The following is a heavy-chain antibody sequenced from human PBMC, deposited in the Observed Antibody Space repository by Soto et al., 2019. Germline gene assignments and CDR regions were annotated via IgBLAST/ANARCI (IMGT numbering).Heavy chain of an antibody. J-gene: IGHJ4*02. V-gene: IGHV4-39*01. D-gene: IGHD6-19*01. CDR1: GGSITRNNHF. CDR3: ARLGSSGWYQGSYFDY. Sequence: QLQLQESGPGLVKSSETLSLTCTVSGGSITRNNHFWGWIRQSPGNGLEWIGSIQYGGTTNYNPSLKSRVIMSAETSKNQFSLMMNSVTAADTAVYYCARLGSSGWYQGSYFDYWGQGTLVTVSS. CDR2: IQYGGTT.